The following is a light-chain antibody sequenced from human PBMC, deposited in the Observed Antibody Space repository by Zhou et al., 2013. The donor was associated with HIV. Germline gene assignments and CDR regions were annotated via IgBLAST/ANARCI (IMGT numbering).Light chain of an antibody. J-gene: IGKJ2*01. Sequence: EVVMTQSPATLSASPGDRATLSCRASQSVSTNLAWYQQKPGQAPRLLIYGASTRATDIPARFSGSGSWTEFTLTISSIQSEDFAVYYCQHYNSWPTTFGQGTKLDDQT. CDR1: QSVSTN. V-gene: IGKV3-15*01. CDR3: QHYNSWPTT. CDR2: GAS.